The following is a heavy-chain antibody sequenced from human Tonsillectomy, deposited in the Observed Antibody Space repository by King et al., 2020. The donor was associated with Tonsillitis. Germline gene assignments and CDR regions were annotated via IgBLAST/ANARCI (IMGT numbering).Heavy chain of an antibody. J-gene: IGHJ2*01. CDR1: GGSLSNYY. CDR2: ISYSGRT. Sequence: VQLQESGPGLVKPSETLSLTCTVSGGSLSNYYWSWIRQSPGKGLEWIGYISYSGRTHYNPSLKSRVTISVDTSKTQLFLKLTSVTAADSAVYYCARPWGTGYCYYLDLWGRGTLVTVSS. V-gene: IGHV4-59*01. D-gene: IGHD2-21*02. CDR3: ARPWGTGYCYYLDL.